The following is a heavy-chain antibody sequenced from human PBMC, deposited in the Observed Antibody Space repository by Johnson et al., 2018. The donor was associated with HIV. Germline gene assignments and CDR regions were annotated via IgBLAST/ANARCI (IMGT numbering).Heavy chain of an antibody. J-gene: IGHJ3*02. CDR2: ISFDGTNT. D-gene: IGHD6-13*01. V-gene: IGHV3-30-3*02. Sequence: MKWVRQSPGKGLEWVAVISFDGTNTYYGDSVKGRFTISRDNSKNTLYLQMNSLRAEDTAVYYCAKVRRGSSWYIAFDIWGQGTMVTVSS. CDR3: AKVRRGSSWYIAFDI.